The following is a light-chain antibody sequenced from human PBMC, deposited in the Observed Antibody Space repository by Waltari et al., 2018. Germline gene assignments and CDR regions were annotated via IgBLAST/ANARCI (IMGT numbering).Light chain of an antibody. V-gene: IGLV2-11*01. CDR3: SSYASSYTYV. Sequence: QSALTQPRSVSGSPGQSVTVSCTGTSNDVDGYRYVSWYQQHPNTAPKLIISDVNKRPPGVPDRFSGSKSGNTASLTISGLQAEDDADYFCSSYASSYTYVFGTGTKVTVL. CDR2: DVN. CDR1: SNDVDGYRY. J-gene: IGLJ1*01.